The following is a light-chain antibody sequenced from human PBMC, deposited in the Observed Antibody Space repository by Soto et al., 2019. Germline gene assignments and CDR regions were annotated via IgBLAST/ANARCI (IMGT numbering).Light chain of an antibody. Sequence: DIQLTQSPSFLSASVGDRVTITCRASQGISSSLAWYQQKPGKAPKLLIYAASTLQSGVPARFSGSGSGTEFTLTISSLQPGDFATYYCQQLNSYPLTFGGGTKVEIK. CDR1: QGISSS. V-gene: IGKV1-9*01. CDR3: QQLNSYPLT. CDR2: AAS. J-gene: IGKJ4*01.